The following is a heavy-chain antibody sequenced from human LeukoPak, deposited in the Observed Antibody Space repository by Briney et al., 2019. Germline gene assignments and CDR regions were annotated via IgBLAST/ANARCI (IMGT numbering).Heavy chain of an antibody. CDR3: AKEDYGDYYFDY. CDR2: ISGSGGST. CDR1: GLTFSSYA. Sequence: GGSRRLSCAASGLTFSSYAMSWVRQAQGKWLEWVSAISGSGGSTYYADSVKGRFTISRDNSKNTLYLQMNSLRAEDTAVYYCAKEDYGDYYFDYWGQGTLVTVSS. V-gene: IGHV3-23*01. J-gene: IGHJ4*02. D-gene: IGHD4-17*01.